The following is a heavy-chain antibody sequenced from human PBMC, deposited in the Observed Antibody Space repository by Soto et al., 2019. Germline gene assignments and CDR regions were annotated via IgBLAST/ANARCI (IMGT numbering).Heavy chain of an antibody. Sequence: QVQLQESGPGLVKPSETLSLTCAVSGGSLSSSSWSWIRQPPGKGLEWIGHIFNNGSPEYNPSLKGRLSISIDTSRNQFSLRLRSVTVADTAVYYCVRIGKYGEHDSGEYWGQGTLVTVSS. CDR2: IFNNGSP. D-gene: IGHD4-17*01. CDR1: GGSLSSSS. V-gene: IGHV4-59*12. CDR3: VRIGKYGEHDSGEY. J-gene: IGHJ4*02.